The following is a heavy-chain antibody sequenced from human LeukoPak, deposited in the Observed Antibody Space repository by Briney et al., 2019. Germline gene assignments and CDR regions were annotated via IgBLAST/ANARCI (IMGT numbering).Heavy chain of an antibody. Sequence: SETLSLTCTVSGGSISSGPYYWIWLRPPPGKGLEWIGFIYYTGSTNYNPSLKSRVTISVDTSKNQLSLKLSSVTAADTAVYYCARGNSLPSPDSWGQGTLLTVSS. D-gene: IGHD2-15*01. CDR3: ARGNSLPSPDS. CDR1: GGSISSGPYY. CDR2: IYYTGST. V-gene: IGHV4-61*01. J-gene: IGHJ4*02.